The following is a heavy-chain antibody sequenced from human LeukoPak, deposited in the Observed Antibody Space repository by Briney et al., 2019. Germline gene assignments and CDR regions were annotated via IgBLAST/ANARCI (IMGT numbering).Heavy chain of an antibody. J-gene: IGHJ4*02. CDR3: ARKNYGDRHPYDY. D-gene: IGHD2-21*02. CDR1: GYNFITYA. V-gene: IGHV1-3*01. Sequence: ASVKVSCKASGYNFITYAMHWVRQAPGQGLEWMGYINVGNGDTKYSQKFQGRVTFTRDTSASIAYMELSSLTSEDTAIYYCARKNYGDRHPYDYWGQGTLVTVCS. CDR2: INVGNGDT.